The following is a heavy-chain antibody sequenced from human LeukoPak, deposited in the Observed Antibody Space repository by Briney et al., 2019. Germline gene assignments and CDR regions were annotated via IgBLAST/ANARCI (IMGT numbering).Heavy chain of an antibody. CDR2: ISAYNGNT. D-gene: IGHD2-2*01. V-gene: IGHV1-18*01. CDR1: GYTFTSYG. Sequence: ASVKVSCKASGYTFTSYGISWVRQAPGQGLEWMGWISAYNGNTNYAQKLQGRVTMTTETSTSTAYMELRSLRSDDTAVYYCAREAGCSSTSCYAGNVYYYYYGMDVWGQGTTVTVSS. CDR3: AREAGCSSTSCYAGNVYYYYYGMDV. J-gene: IGHJ6*02.